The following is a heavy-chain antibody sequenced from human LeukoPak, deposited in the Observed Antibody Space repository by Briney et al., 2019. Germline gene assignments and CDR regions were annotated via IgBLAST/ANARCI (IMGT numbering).Heavy chain of an antibody. CDR2: IRYDGSDK. CDR3: AKRIPVAGTLDY. Sequence: PGGSLRLSCAASGFTFRTYGMHWVRQAPDKGLEWMAFIRYDGSDKYYADSVKGRFTISRDNSKNTLYLQMNSLRAEDTAVYYCAKRIPVAGTLDYWGQGTLVTASS. V-gene: IGHV3-30*02. J-gene: IGHJ4*02. D-gene: IGHD6-19*01. CDR1: GFTFRTYG.